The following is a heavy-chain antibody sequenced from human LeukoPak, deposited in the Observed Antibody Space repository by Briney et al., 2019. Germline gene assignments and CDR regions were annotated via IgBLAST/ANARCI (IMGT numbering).Heavy chain of an antibody. CDR2: IRYDGTNK. J-gene: IGHJ3*02. V-gene: IGHV3-30*02. Sequence: GGSLRLSCAASGFTFNNYGMHWVRQAPGKGLEWVAFIRYDGTNKYYADSVKGRFTISRDNSKNTLYLQMNSLRAEDTAVYYCAKLTVPLDAFDIWGQGTMVTVSS. CDR3: AKLTVPLDAFDI. D-gene: IGHD1-1*01. CDR1: GFTFNNYG.